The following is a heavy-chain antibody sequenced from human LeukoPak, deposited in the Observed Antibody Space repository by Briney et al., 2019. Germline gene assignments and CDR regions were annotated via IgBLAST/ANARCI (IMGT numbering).Heavy chain of an antibody. CDR3: ARGSNEDYYYYYMDV. D-gene: IGHD4-11*01. V-gene: IGHV5-51*01. Sequence: GESLKISCXGSGYSFTSYWIGWVRQMPGKGLEWMGIIYPGDSDTRYSPSFQGQVTISADKSISTAYLQWSSLKASDTAMYYCARGSNEDYYYYYMDVWGKGTTVTVSS. CDR2: IYPGDSDT. J-gene: IGHJ6*03. CDR1: GYSFTSYW.